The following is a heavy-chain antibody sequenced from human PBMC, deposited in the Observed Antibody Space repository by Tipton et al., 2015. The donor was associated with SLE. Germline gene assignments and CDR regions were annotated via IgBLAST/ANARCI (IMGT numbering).Heavy chain of an antibody. CDR3: ARDVPEGAYTPFDY. CDR1: GYTLTELS. Sequence: QSGAEVKKPGASVKVSCKVSGYTLTELSMHWVRQAPGKGLEWMGWINPNSGGTNYAQKFQGRVTMTRDTSISTAYMELSRLRSDDTAVYYCARDVPEGAYTPFDYWGQGTLVTVSS. J-gene: IGHJ4*02. CDR2: INPNSGGT. D-gene: IGHD1-26*01. V-gene: IGHV1-2*02.